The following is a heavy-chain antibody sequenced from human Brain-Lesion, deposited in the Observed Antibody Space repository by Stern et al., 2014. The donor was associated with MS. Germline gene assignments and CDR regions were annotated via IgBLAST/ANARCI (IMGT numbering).Heavy chain of an antibody. CDR1: GYRFTSNW. J-gene: IGHJ4*02. Sequence: EVQLVESGAEVKKPGESLKISCKGSGYRFTSNWIGWVRQMPGKGLEGMGFMWPGGSVTRYSPSSQDQVAISADKSISTAYLQWSSLQASDTAMYYCARRGDSSSSGFDYWGQGTLVIVSS. CDR2: MWPGGSVT. D-gene: IGHD6-6*01. CDR3: ARRGDSSSSGFDY. V-gene: IGHV5-51*01.